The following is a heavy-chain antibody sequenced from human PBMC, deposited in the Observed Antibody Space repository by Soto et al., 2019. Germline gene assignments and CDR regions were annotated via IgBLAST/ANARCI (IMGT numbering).Heavy chain of an antibody. J-gene: IGHJ4*02. CDR2: ISGSGGST. CDR1: GFTFSSYA. D-gene: IGHD6-19*01. CDR3: AKGRGGGPWLVERGIDY. V-gene: IGHV3-23*01. Sequence: EVQLLESGGGLVQPGGSLRLSCAASGFTFSSYAMSWVRQAPGKGLEWVSAISGSGGSTYYADSVKGRFTISRDNSKNTLYLQMNSLRAEDTAVYYCAKGRGGGPWLVERGIDYWGQGTLVTVSS.